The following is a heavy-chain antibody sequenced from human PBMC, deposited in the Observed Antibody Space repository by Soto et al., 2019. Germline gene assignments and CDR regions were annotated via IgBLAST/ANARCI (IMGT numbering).Heavy chain of an antibody. D-gene: IGHD6-13*01. Sequence: QVQLVESGEGLVKPGGSLRLSCAASGFTFSDYYMSWIRQAPRKRLEWVSYMSSSSSYTNYADSVKGRFTISRDNAKNSLYLQMNSLRAADTAVYYCAVGIAAAGYWYFDLWGRGTLVTVSS. CDR2: MSSSSSYT. CDR3: AVGIAAAGYWYFDL. CDR1: GFTFSDYY. V-gene: IGHV3-11*05. J-gene: IGHJ2*01.